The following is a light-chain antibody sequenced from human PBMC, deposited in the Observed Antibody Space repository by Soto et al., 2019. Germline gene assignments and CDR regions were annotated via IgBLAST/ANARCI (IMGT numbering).Light chain of an antibody. CDR2: GVS. V-gene: IGKV3-20*01. CDR1: QSVSSSY. J-gene: IGKJ1*01. CDR3: QQYGSSWT. Sequence: EIVLTQSPGTLSLSPGERATLSCRASQSVSSSYLAWYQQKPGQAPSLLIYGVSSRATGIPDRFSGGWSGTNFTLTISIVEPEDFAVYYCQQYGSSWTFGQGTKVDIK.